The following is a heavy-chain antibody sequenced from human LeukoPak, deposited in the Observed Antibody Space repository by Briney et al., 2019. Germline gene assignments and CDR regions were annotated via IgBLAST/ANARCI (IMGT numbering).Heavy chain of an antibody. CDR2: ISSSSNGGST. D-gene: IGHD1-14*01. CDR1: GFSFSSYA. Sequence: GGSLRLSCAASGFSFSSYAMSWVRQAPGKGLEWVSVISSSSNGGSTYYADSVKGRFTISRDNSKSTLYLQMNSLRAEDTAVYFCAKDRYPPLGYWGQGTLVTVSS. CDR3: AKDRYPPLGY. J-gene: IGHJ4*02. V-gene: IGHV3-23*01.